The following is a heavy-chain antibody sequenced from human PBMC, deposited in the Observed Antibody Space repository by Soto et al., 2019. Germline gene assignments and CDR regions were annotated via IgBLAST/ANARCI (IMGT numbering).Heavy chain of an antibody. D-gene: IGHD5-18*01. CDR1: GFSLSTSGVG. Sequence: ASGPTLVNPTQTLTLTCTFSGFSLSTSGVGVGWIRQPPGKALEWLALIYWDDDKRYSPSLKSRLTITKDTSKNQVVLTMTNMDPVDTATHYCAQRHSGYKIFEYWGQGTLVTGSS. CDR3: AQRHSGYKIFEY. J-gene: IGHJ4*02. V-gene: IGHV2-5*02. CDR2: IYWDDDK.